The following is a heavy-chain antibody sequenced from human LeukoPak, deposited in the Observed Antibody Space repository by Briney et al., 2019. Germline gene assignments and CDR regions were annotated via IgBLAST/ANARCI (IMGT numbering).Heavy chain of an antibody. CDR2: IYYSGST. J-gene: IGHJ5*02. Sequence: SETLSLTCTVSGGSISSSSYYWGWIRQPPGKGLEWIGSIYYSGSTYYNPSLKSRVTISVDTSKNQFSLKLSSVTAADTAVYYCARGYGGKEGWFDPWGQGTLVTVSS. V-gene: IGHV4-39*07. CDR1: GGSISSSSYY. D-gene: IGHD4-23*01. CDR3: ARGYGGKEGWFDP.